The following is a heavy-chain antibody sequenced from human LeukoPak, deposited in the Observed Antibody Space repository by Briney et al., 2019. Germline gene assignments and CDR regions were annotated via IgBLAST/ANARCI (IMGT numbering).Heavy chain of an antibody. J-gene: IGHJ3*02. CDR3: ARAPGYSGSYGAFDI. Sequence: KPGGSLRLSCAASGFTFSSYSMNWVRQAPGKGLEWFSTISSSSSYIYYADSVKGRFTISRDNAKHSLYMQMNSLRAEDTAVYYCARAPGYSGSYGAFDIWGQGTMVTVSS. D-gene: IGHD1-26*01. V-gene: IGHV3-21*01. CDR2: ISSSSSYI. CDR1: GFTFSSYS.